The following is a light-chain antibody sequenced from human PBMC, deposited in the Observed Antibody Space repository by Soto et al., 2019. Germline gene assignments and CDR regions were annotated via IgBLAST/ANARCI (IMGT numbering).Light chain of an antibody. J-gene: IGKJ4*01. Sequence: DIQMTQSPSTLSASVGDRVTITCRASQSVNSGLAWYQQKPGEVPKLLIYKASNLESGVPSRFSGSGSGTEFTLTISSLQPDDFVTYYCQQYSRNPLTFGGGTKVEI. CDR1: QSVNSG. CDR3: QQYSRNPLT. CDR2: KAS. V-gene: IGKV1-5*03.